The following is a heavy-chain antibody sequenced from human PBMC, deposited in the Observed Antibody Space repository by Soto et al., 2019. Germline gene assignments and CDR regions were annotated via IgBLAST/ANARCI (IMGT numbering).Heavy chain of an antibody. D-gene: IGHD3-3*01. V-gene: IGHV5-51*01. J-gene: IGHJ6*02. CDR1: GYSFTSYW. CDR3: ARLYYDFWSGYPYYYYGMDV. Sequence: PGESLKISCNGSGYSFTSYWIGWVRQMPGKGLEWMGIIYPGDSDTRYSPSFRGQVTISADKSISTAYLQWSSLKASDTAMYYCARLYYDFWSGYPYYYYGMDVWGQGTTVTVSS. CDR2: IYPGDSDT.